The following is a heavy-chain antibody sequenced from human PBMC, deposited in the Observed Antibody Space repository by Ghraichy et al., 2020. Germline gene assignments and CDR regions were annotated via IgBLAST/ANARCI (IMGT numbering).Heavy chain of an antibody. Sequence: ETLSLTCAASGFTFSSYWMHWVRQAPGKGLVWVSRINSDGSSTSYADSVKGRFTISRDNAKNTLYLQMNSLRAEDTAVYYCARRGFWSGHLYYYYGMDVWGQGTTVTVSS. CDR1: GFTFSSYW. J-gene: IGHJ6*02. CDR2: INSDGSST. V-gene: IGHV3-74*01. D-gene: IGHD3-3*01. CDR3: ARRGFWSGHLYYYYGMDV.